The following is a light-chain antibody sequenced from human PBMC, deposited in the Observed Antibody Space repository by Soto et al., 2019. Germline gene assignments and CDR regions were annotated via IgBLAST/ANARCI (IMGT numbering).Light chain of an antibody. CDR1: SSDVGGYNY. Sequence: QSALTQPPSASGSPGQSVTISCTGTSSDVGGYNYVSWYQQHPGKAPKLMIYEVSKRPSGVPDRFSGSKSGNTASLTVSGLKAEDEADYYCSSYAGSNNWVFGGGTKRTVL. V-gene: IGLV2-8*01. J-gene: IGLJ3*02. CDR3: SSYAGSNNWV. CDR2: EVS.